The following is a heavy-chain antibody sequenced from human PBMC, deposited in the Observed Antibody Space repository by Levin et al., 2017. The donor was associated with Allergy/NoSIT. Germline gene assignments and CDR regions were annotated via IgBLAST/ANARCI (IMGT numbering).Heavy chain of an antibody. CDR2: IRSEAYGRQV. CDR3: SAYSGYDFAGGH. Sequence: AGESLKISCPASGFTFGDYGMSWFRQAPGKGLEWVGFIRSEAYGRQVQYAASVQGRFTISREDFKSIAYLQMNSLKTEDTAVYYCSAYSGYDFAGGHWGQGTLVTVSS. D-gene: IGHD5-12*01. J-gene: IGHJ4*02. CDR1: GFTFGDYG. V-gene: IGHV3-49*03.